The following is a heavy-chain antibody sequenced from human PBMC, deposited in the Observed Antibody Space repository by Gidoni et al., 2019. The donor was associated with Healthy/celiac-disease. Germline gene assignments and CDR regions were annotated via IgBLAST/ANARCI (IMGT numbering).Heavy chain of an antibody. CDR1: GFTFSSYG. V-gene: IGHV3-33*01. CDR2: IWYDGSNK. Sequence: QVQLVESGGGVVQPGRSLRLSCAASGFTFSSYGMHWVRQAPGKGLEWVAVIWYDGSNKYYADSVKGRFTISRDNSKNTLYLQMNSLRAEETAVYYCARGNYGGNSGGDYWGQGTLVTVSS. J-gene: IGHJ4*02. CDR3: ARGNYGGNSGGDY. D-gene: IGHD4-17*01.